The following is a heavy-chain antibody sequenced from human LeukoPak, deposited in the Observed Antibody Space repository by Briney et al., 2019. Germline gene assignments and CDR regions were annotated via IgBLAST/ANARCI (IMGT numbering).Heavy chain of an antibody. Sequence: SETLSLTCTVSGGSISSGGYYRSWIRQPPGEGLEWIGYIYYSGSTYYHPSLKSRVTIPLDTSKNQFSLKLTSVTAADTAVDYCARVTTVTTSFHFDYWGQGTLVTVSS. J-gene: IGHJ4*02. CDR1: GGSISSGGYY. CDR3: ARVTTVTTSFHFDY. V-gene: IGHV4-30-4*01. D-gene: IGHD4-17*01. CDR2: IYYSGST.